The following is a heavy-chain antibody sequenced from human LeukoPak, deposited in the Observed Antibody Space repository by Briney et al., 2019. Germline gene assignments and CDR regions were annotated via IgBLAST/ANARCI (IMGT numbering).Heavy chain of an antibody. CDR2: ISSSGSTI. D-gene: IGHD5-12*01. Sequence: GGSLRLSCAASGFTFSDYYMSWIRQAPGKGLEWVSYISSSGSTIYYADSVKGRFTISRDNAKDSLYLQMNSLRAEDTAVYYCASGREWLRSPIDYWGQGTPVTVSS. CDR3: ASGREWLRSPIDY. V-gene: IGHV3-11*01. CDR1: GFTFSDYY. J-gene: IGHJ4*02.